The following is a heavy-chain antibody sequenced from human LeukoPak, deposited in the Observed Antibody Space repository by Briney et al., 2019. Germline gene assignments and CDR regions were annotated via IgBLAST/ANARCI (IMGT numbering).Heavy chain of an antibody. V-gene: IGHV3-23*01. CDR3: VKGIRYCRSTSCYTPFDY. D-gene: IGHD2-2*02. J-gene: IGHJ4*02. CDR1: GFTVSSNY. Sequence: PGGSLRLSCAASGFTVSSNYMSWVRQAPGKGLEWVSTISGSGGSTCYADSVKGRFTISRDKSKNTLYLQMNSLRAEDTAVYYCVKGIRYCRSTSCYTPFDYWGQGTLVTVSS. CDR2: ISGSGGST.